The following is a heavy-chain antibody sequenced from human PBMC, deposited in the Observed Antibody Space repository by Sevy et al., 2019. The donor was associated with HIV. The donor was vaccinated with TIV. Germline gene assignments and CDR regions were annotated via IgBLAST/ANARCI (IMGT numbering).Heavy chain of an antibody. CDR3: AKFGDYYDSGGYYWYFDF. CDR1: GFIFSDYA. CDR2: ISGGDDST. D-gene: IGHD3-22*01. V-gene: IGHV3-23*01. Sequence: GGSLRLSCAASGFIFSDYAMSWVRQAPGKGLEWVSSISGGDDSTYYADSVKGGFTVSRDNSKNTLYLQMNTLRAEDTALYYCAKFGDYYDSGGYYWYFDFWGRGTLVTVSS. J-gene: IGHJ2*01.